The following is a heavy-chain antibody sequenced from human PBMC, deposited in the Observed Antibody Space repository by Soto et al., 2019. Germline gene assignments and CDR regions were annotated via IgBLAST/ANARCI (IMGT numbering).Heavy chain of an antibody. CDR3: ARSDSSGWPDPTNFDY. Sequence: GESLKISCKGSGYSFTSYWIGWVRQMPGKGLEWMGIIYPGDSDTRYSPSFQGQVTISADKSISTAYLQWSSLKASDTAMYYCARSDSSGWPDPTNFDYWGQGTLVTVSS. V-gene: IGHV5-51*01. CDR2: IYPGDSDT. J-gene: IGHJ4*02. D-gene: IGHD6-19*01. CDR1: GYSFTSYW.